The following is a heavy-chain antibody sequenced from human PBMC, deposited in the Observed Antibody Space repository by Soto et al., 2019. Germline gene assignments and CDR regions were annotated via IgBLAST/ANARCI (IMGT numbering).Heavy chain of an antibody. CDR2: ISWNSGSI. D-gene: IGHD6-19*01. Sequence: EVQLVESGGGLVQPGRSLRLSCAASGFTFDDYAMHWVRQAPGKGLEWVSGISWNSGSIGYADSVKGRFTISRDNAKNSLYLQMNSLRAEDTALYYCAKSSGRAVAGTVQDDHWGQGTLVTVSS. CDR1: GFTFDDYA. V-gene: IGHV3-9*01. CDR3: AKSSGRAVAGTVQDDH. J-gene: IGHJ5*02.